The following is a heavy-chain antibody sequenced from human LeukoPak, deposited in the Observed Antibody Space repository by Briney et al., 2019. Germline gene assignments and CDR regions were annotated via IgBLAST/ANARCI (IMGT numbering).Heavy chain of an antibody. CDR2: IYYSGST. CDR3: ARHALVLRFLEWISSGHYFDY. D-gene: IGHD3-3*01. CDR1: GGSISSSSYY. Sequence: SETLSLTCTVSGGSISSSSYYWGWIRQPPGKGLEWIGSIYYSGSTYYNPSLKSRVTISVDTSKNQFSLKLSSVTAADTAVYYCARHALVLRFLEWISSGHYFDYWAQETLVTVPS. J-gene: IGHJ4*02. V-gene: IGHV4-39*01.